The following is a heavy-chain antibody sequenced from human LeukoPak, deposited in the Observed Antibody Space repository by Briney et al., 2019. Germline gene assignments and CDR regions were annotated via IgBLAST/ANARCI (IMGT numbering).Heavy chain of an antibody. CDR3: AKDKGAYYYNGMDV. Sequence: GGSLRLSCAASGFTFSDYYMSWIRQAPGKGLEWVSYISSSSNTVYYADSVEGRFTISRDNAKNTLYLQMNSLRAEDTAVYYCAKDKGAYYYNGMDVWGQGTTVTVSS. V-gene: IGHV3-11*01. J-gene: IGHJ6*02. CDR2: ISSSSNTV. CDR1: GFTFSDYY. D-gene: IGHD3-16*01.